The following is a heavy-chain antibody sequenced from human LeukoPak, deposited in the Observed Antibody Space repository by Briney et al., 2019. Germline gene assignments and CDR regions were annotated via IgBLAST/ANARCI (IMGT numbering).Heavy chain of an antibody. Sequence: PGGSLRLSCAASGFTFDEYAMHWVRQAPGKGLEWVSGISYSSGSIGYVDSVKGRFTISRDNAKNSLYLQMNSLRAEDTAVYYCARGVPKTSYYYYYMDVWGKGTTVTVSS. CDR2: ISYSSGSI. CDR3: ARGVPKTSYYYYYMDV. J-gene: IGHJ6*03. V-gene: IGHV3-9*01. D-gene: IGHD4-11*01. CDR1: GFTFDEYA.